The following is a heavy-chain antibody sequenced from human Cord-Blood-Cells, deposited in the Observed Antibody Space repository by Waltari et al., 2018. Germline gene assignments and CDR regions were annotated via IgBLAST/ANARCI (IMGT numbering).Heavy chain of an antibody. CDR1: GGTFSSYA. V-gene: IGHV1-69*10. Sequence: QVQLVQSGAAVKKPGSSVKVSCKASGGTFSSYAISWGRQAPGQGLEWTGGIIPILGIANYAQKFQGRVTITADKSTSTAYMELSSLRSEDTAVYYCARGIAAAAFDYWGQGTLVTVSS. CDR3: ARGIAAAAFDY. J-gene: IGHJ4*02. D-gene: IGHD6-13*01. CDR2: IIPILGIA.